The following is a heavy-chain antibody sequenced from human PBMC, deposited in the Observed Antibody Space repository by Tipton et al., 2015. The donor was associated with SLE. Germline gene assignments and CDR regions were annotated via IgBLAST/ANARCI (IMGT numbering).Heavy chain of an antibody. Sequence: TLSLTCTVSGGSISSSSYYWGWIRQPPGKGLEWIGSIYYSGSTYYNPSLKSRVTISVDTSKNQFSLKLSSVTAADTAVYYCARDLGSTSLGYWGQGTLVTVSS. CDR1: GGSISSSSYY. V-gene: IGHV4-39*07. D-gene: IGHD2-2*01. J-gene: IGHJ4*02. CDR3: ARDLGSTSLGY. CDR2: IYYSGST.